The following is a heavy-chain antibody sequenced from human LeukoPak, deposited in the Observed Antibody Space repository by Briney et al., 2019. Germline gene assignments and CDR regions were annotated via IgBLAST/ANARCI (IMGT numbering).Heavy chain of an antibody. V-gene: IGHV3-23*01. CDR2: ISGSGDSA. CDR1: GFTFSSYA. Sequence: GGSLRLSCAASGFTFSSYAMSWVRQAPGKGLEWVSAISGSGDSAYYGDSVKGRFTISRDNSKNTLYLQMNSLRAEDTAVYYCAKTRPLDSSSWSHGDYWGQGTLVTVSS. CDR3: AKTRPLDSSSWSHGDY. J-gene: IGHJ4*02. D-gene: IGHD6-13*01.